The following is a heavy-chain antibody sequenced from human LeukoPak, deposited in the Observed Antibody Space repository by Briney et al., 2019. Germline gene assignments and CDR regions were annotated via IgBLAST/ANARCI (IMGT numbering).Heavy chain of an antibody. V-gene: IGHV4-34*01. J-gene: IGHJ5*02. CDR3: ARDLIFDP. Sequence: PSETLSLTCAVYGGSLSGSYWSWIRQPPGKGLEWIGEINHSGSANYNPSLKSRVTLSIDKSKNQFSLNLNSVTAADTAVYYCARDLIFDPWGQGTLVTVSS. CDR2: INHSGSA. CDR1: GGSLSGSY.